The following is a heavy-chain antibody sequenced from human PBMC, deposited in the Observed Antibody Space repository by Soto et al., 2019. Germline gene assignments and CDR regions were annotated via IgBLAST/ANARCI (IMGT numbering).Heavy chain of an antibody. J-gene: IGHJ3*02. CDR3: ARWEPDAFDI. CDR2: IYSGGST. CDR1: GFTVSSNY. V-gene: IGHV3-66*01. D-gene: IGHD1-26*01. Sequence: GGSLRLSCAASGFTVSSNYMSRVRQAPGKGLEWVSVIYSGGSTYYADSVKGRFTISRDNSKNTLYLQMNSLRAEDTAVYYCARWEPDAFDIWGQGTMVTVSS.